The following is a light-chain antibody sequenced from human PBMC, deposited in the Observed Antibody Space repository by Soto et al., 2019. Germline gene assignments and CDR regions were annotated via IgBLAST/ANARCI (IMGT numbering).Light chain of an antibody. CDR1: QDISSL. J-gene: IGKJ5*01. V-gene: IGKV3-11*01. Sequence: LTQSPSSLSASVGDRVTITCRASQDISSLLAWYQQKPGQAPRLLIYDASYRATGIPARFSGSGSGTDFTLTISSLEPEDFAVYYCQQRSDWPSFGQGTRLEIK. CDR2: DAS. CDR3: QQRSDWPS.